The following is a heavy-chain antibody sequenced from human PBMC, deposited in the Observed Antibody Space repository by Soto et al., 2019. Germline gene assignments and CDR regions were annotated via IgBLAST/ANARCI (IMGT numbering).Heavy chain of an antibody. Sequence: SETLSLACTVSGGSSNRNYWNWIRQPPGKGLEWIGYINYSGNTNYNPSLKSRVTISIDTSKNQFSLKLSSVTAADTAIYYCARIPTRGDVDYFDYWGQGNLVTVSS. V-gene: IGHV4-59*08. J-gene: IGHJ4*02. D-gene: IGHD5-12*01. CDR2: INYSGNT. CDR1: GGSSNRNY. CDR3: ARIPTRGDVDYFDY.